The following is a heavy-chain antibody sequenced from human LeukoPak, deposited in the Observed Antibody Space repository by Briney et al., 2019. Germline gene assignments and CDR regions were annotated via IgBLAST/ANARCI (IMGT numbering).Heavy chain of an antibody. CDR3: ARVVTFGYFDL. CDR1: GFTFSSYA. V-gene: IGHV3-64*01. Sequence: GGSLKLSCAASGFTFSSYAMHWVRQAPGKGLEYVSAISSNGGSTYYANSVKGRFTISRDNSKNTLYLQMGSLRAEDMAVYYCARVVTFGYFDLWGRGTLVTVSS. J-gene: IGHJ2*01. CDR2: ISSNGGST.